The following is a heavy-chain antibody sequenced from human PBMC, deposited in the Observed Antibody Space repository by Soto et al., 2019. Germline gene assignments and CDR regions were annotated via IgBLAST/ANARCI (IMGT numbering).Heavy chain of an antibody. CDR1: GGSISSYY. V-gene: IGHV4-59*01. Sequence: SETLSLTCTVSGGSISSYYWSWIRQPPGKGLEWIGYIYYSGSTNYNPSLKSRVTISVDTSKNQFSLKLSSVTAADTAVYYCARLVNLGYCTNGVCSDVYYFDYWGQGTLVTVSS. D-gene: IGHD2-8*01. CDR3: ARLVNLGYCTNGVCSDVYYFDY. CDR2: IYYSGST. J-gene: IGHJ4*02.